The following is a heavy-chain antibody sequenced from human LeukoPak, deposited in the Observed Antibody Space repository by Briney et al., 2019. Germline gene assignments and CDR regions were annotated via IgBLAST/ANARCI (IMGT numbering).Heavy chain of an antibody. Sequence: SETLSLTCTVSGGSVSSGSYYWSWIRQPPGKGLEWIGYIYYSGSTNYNLSLKSRVTISVDTSKNQFSLKLSSVTAADTAVFYCARVPSGYDVFDIWGQGTMVTVSS. CDR2: IYYSGST. J-gene: IGHJ3*02. V-gene: IGHV4-61*01. D-gene: IGHD3-3*01. CDR3: ARVPSGYDVFDI. CDR1: GGSVSSGSYY.